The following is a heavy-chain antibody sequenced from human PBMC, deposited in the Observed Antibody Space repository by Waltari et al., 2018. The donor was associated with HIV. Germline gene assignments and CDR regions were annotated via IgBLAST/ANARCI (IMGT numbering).Heavy chain of an antibody. CDR2: ISGRGDIT. CDR3: VKDLPPRAAPGTGDY. D-gene: IGHD6-13*01. CDR1: GFAFGTYA. Sequence: EVQLVESGGGLVQPGGSLRLSCAASGFAFGTYAMMWVRQGPGKGPEWVSTISGRGDITKDADSVKGRCTISRDNSRNTLDLQMNSLRVDDTAVYYCVKDLPPRAAPGTGDYWGQGTLVTVSS. V-gene: IGHV3-23*04. J-gene: IGHJ4*02.